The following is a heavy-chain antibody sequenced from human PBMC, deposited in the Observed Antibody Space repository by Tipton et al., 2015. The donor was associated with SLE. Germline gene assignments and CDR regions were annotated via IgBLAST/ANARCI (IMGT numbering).Heavy chain of an antibody. J-gene: IGHJ3*02. Sequence: LRLSCVVSGFTFDDYAMHWVRQAPGKGLEWIAYIYYSGSTNYNPSLKSRVTISVDTSKNQFSLKLSSVTAADTAVYYCARRHYFPMATIDAFDIWGQGTMVTVSS. D-gene: IGHD5-24*01. CDR3: ARRHYFPMATIDAFDI. CDR2: IYYSGST. V-gene: IGHV4-59*08. CDR1: GFTFDDYA.